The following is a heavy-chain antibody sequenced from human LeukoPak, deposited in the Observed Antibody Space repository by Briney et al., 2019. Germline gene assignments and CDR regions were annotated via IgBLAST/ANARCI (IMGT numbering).Heavy chain of an antibody. Sequence: SETLSVTCTVSGGSITSYYWSWIRQPRGKGLEWIGYIYYSGSTNYNRSLKSRVTISVDTSKNQFSLKLSSVTAADTAVYYCARHLYGDGYPPLYFDYWGQGTLVTVSS. V-gene: IGHV4-59*08. CDR1: GGSITSYY. D-gene: IGHD5-24*01. CDR3: ARHLYGDGYPPLYFDY. CDR2: IYYSGST. J-gene: IGHJ4*02.